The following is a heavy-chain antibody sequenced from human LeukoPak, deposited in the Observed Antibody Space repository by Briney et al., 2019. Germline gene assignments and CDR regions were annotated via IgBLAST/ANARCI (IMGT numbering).Heavy chain of an antibody. J-gene: IGHJ4*02. CDR1: GGTFSSYA. V-gene: IGHV1-69*01. Sequence: SVKVSCKASGGTFSSYAISWVRQAPGQGLEWMGGIIPIFGTANYAQKFQGRVTIAADESTSTAYMELSSLRSEDTAVYYCARGGEMATIPSFDYWGQGTLVTVSS. CDR3: ARGGEMATIPSFDY. D-gene: IGHD5-24*01. CDR2: IIPIFGTA.